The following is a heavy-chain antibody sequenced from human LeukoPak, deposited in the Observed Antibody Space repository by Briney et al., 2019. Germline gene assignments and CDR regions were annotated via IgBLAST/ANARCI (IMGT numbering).Heavy chain of an antibody. V-gene: IGHV4-59*01. CDR2: IYYSGST. J-gene: IGHJ4*02. CDR1: GGSISSYY. CDR3: ARAKWELLRPYYFDY. D-gene: IGHD1-26*01. Sequence: SETLSLTCTVSGGSISSYYWSWIRQPPGKGLEWIGYIYYSGSTNYNPSLKSRVTISVDTSKNQFSLKLSSVTAADTAVYYCARAKWELLRPYYFDYWGQGTLVTVSS.